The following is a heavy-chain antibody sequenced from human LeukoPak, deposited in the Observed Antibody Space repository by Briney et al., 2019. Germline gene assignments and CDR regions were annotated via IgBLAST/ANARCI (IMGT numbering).Heavy chain of an antibody. CDR3: AKDPQIKDSSGFYYYYYMDV. Sequence: GGSLRLSCAASGFTFSSYSMNWVRQAPGKGLEWVSSISSSSSYIYYADSVKGRFTISRDNAKNSLYLQMNSLRAEDTAVYYCAKDPQIKDSSGFYYYYYMDVWGKGTTVTVSS. CDR1: GFTFSSYS. V-gene: IGHV3-21*01. CDR2: ISSSSSYI. J-gene: IGHJ6*03. D-gene: IGHD6-19*01.